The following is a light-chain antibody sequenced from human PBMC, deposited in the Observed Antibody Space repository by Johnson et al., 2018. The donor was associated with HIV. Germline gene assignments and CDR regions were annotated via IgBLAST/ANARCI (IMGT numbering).Light chain of an antibody. CDR1: SSNIGNNY. V-gene: IGLV1-51*02. CDR3: GTWDSRLSAGHV. CDR2: ENN. J-gene: IGLJ1*01. Sequence: QSVLTQPPSVSVAPGQKVTISCSGSSSNIGNNYVSWYQQLPGTAPKLLIYENNKRPSGIPDRFSGSKSGTSATLGITGLQTGDEADYYCGTWDSRLSAGHVFGTGTKVTVL.